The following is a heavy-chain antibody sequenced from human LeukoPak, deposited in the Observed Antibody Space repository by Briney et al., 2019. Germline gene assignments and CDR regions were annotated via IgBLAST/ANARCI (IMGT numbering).Heavy chain of an antibody. D-gene: IGHD3-16*01. J-gene: IGHJ5*02. CDR3: ARGGIMITFGGVIWFDP. Sequence: KTSETLSLTCTVSDYSISSGYGYYWGWIRQPPGKGLEWIGNIYHSGITYYNHFNSSLKSRVTISIDTSKNQFSLRLTSVTAADTAVYYCARGGIMITFGGVIWFDPWGQGTLVTVSS. CDR2: IYHSGIT. CDR1: DYSISSGYGYY. V-gene: IGHV4-38-2*02.